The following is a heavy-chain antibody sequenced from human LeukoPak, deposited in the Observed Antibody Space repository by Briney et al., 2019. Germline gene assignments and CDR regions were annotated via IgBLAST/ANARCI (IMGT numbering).Heavy chain of an antibody. Sequence: SETLSLTCTVSGGSISSYYWSWIRQPPGKGLEWIGYIYYSGSTNYNPSLKSRVTISVDTSKNQFSLKLSSVTAADTAVYYCVRHCLKRWEPPEDYWGQGALVTVSS. CDR1: GGSISSYY. CDR2: IYYSGST. J-gene: IGHJ4*02. V-gene: IGHV4-59*01. CDR3: VRHCLKRWEPPEDY. D-gene: IGHD1-26*01.